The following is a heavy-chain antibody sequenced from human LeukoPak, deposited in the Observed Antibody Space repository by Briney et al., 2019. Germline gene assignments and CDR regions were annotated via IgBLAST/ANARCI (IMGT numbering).Heavy chain of an antibody. D-gene: IGHD2-15*01. J-gene: IGHJ5*02. CDR2: IYYSGIT. CDR3: ARHHAGGLNNWFDP. V-gene: IGHV4-39*01. CDR1: GGSISSYY. Sequence: SETLSLTCTVSGGSISSYYWSWLRQPPGKGLEWIASIYYSGITYYNPSLKSRVTISVDTSKNQLSLKLSSVTAADTAVYYCARHHAGGLNNWFDPWGQGTLVTVSP.